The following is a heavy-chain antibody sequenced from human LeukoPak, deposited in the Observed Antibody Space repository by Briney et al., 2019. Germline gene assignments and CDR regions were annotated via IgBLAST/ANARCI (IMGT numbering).Heavy chain of an antibody. Sequence: GGSLRLSCAASGFTFDDYAMHWVRQAPGKGLEWVSGISWNSGSIGYADSVKGRFTISRDNSKNTLYLQMNSLRAEDTAVYYCAKGLAYYDSSGPYPYWGQGTLVTVSS. CDR3: AKGLAYYDSSGPYPY. V-gene: IGHV3-9*01. D-gene: IGHD3-22*01. CDR1: GFTFDDYA. CDR2: ISWNSGSI. J-gene: IGHJ4*02.